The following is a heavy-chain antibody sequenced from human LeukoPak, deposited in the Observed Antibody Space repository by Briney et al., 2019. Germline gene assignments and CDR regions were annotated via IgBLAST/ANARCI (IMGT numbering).Heavy chain of an antibody. V-gene: IGHV3-66*01. CDR2: IYSGGNT. Sequence: TGGSLRLSCAASGFTVRSNYMSWVRQAPGKGLEWVSVIYSGGNTYYADSVKGRFTISRDNSKDTLYLQMNSLRVEDTAVYYCARVNWDYDSRSFDPWGQGTLVTVSP. J-gene: IGHJ5*02. CDR3: ARVNWDYDSRSFDP. D-gene: IGHD5-12*01. CDR1: GFTVRSNY.